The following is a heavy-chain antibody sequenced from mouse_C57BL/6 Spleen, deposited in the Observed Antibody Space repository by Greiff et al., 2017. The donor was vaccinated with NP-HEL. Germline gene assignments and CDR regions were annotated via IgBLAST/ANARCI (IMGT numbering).Heavy chain of an antibody. J-gene: IGHJ4*01. V-gene: IGHV1-80*01. Sequence: VQLQQSGAELVKPGASVKISCKASGYAFSSYWMNWVKQRPGKGLEWIGQIYPGDGDTNYNGKFKGKATLTADKSSSTAYMQLSSLTSEDSAVYFCARGQFITKVVDAMDYWGQGTSVTVSS. CDR1: GYAFSSYW. CDR3: ARGQFITKVVDAMDY. CDR2: IYPGDGDT. D-gene: IGHD1-1*01.